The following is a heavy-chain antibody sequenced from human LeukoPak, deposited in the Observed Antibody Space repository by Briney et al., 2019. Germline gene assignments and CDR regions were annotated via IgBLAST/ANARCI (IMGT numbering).Heavy chain of an antibody. V-gene: IGHV1-2*02. CDR1: GYTFTGYY. CDR2: INPNSGGT. Sequence: ASVTVSCKASGYTFTGYYMHWVRQAPGQGLEWMGWINPNSGGTNYAQKFQGRVTMTRDTSISTAYMELSRLRSDDTAVYYCARGRYCSSTSCGERLDYWGQGTLVTVSS. J-gene: IGHJ4*02. CDR3: ARGRYCSSTSCGERLDY. D-gene: IGHD2-2*01.